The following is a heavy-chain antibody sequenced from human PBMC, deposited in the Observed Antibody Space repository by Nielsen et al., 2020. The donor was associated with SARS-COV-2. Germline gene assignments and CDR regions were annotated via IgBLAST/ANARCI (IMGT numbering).Heavy chain of an antibody. CDR3: VRDREWAFDL. J-gene: IGHJ4*02. CDR1: GHFSWYS. Sequence: GGPLRLPCEVAGHFSWYSFNWVRQAPGQGPEWISYISSSGSDISYARSVKGRFTISRDNAGNSLFLHMDSLRDEDTAVYYCVRDREWAFDLWGQGTLVTVSS. CDR2: ISSSGSDI. D-gene: IGHD3-3*01. V-gene: IGHV3-48*02.